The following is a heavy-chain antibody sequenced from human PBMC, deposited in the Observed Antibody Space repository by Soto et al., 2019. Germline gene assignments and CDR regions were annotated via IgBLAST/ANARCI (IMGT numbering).Heavy chain of an antibody. J-gene: IGHJ3*02. D-gene: IGHD2-15*01. CDR2: IWYDGSNK. CDR3: ARDGCSGCSCYQNAFAI. Sequence: PGGSLRLSCAASGFTFSSYGMHWVRQAPGKGLEWVAVIWYDGSNKYYADSVKGRFTISRDNSKNTLYLQMNSLRAEDTAVYYCARDGCSGCSCYQNAFAIWGQGTMVTVSS. CDR1: GFTFSSYG. V-gene: IGHV3-33*01.